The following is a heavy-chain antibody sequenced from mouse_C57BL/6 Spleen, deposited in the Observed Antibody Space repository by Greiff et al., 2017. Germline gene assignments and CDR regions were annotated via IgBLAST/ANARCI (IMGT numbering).Heavy chain of an antibody. CDR1: GYAFSSSW. D-gene: IGHD1-1*01. J-gene: IGHJ2*01. Sequence: LKQSGPELVKPGASVQISCKASGYAFSSSWMNWVKQRPGKGLEWIGRIYPGDGDTNCNGKFKGKATLTADKSSSTAYMQLSSLTSEDSAVYFCARSSSYYFDYWGQGTTLTVSS. V-gene: IGHV1-82*01. CDR2: IYPGDGDT. CDR3: ARSSSYYFDY.